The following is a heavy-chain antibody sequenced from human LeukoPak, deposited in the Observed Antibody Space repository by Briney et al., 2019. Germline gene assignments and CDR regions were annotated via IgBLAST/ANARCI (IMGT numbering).Heavy chain of an antibody. CDR2: IRYDGSNK. CDR3: ARGSPGIAVAATGDY. CDR1: GFTFSSYG. Sequence: GGSLRLSCAASGFTFSSYGMHWVRQAPGKGLEWVAFIRYDGSNKYYADSVKGRFTTSRDNSKNTLYLQMGSLRAEDMAVYYCARGSPGIAVAATGDYWGQGTLVTVSS. J-gene: IGHJ4*02. D-gene: IGHD6-19*01. V-gene: IGHV3-30*02.